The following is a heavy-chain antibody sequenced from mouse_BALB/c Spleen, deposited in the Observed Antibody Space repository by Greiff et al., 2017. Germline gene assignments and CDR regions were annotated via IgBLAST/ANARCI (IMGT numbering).Heavy chain of an antibody. V-gene: IGHV2-9-2*01. CDR3: VRGGHDGYYGDYFDY. CDR2: IWTGGGT. Sequence: QVQLKESGPGLVAPSQSLSITCTVSGFSLTSYDISWIRQPPGKGLEWLGVIWTGGGTNYNSAFMSRLSISKDNSKSQVFLKMNSLQTDDTAIYYCVRGGHDGYYGDYFDYWGQGTTLTVSS. D-gene: IGHD2-3*01. CDR1: GFSLTSYD. J-gene: IGHJ2*01.